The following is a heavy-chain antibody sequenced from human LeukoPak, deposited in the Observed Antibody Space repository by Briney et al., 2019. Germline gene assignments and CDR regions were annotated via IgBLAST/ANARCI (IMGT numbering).Heavy chain of an antibody. J-gene: IGHJ3*02. CDR1: GGSISSGDYY. CDR2: IYYSGST. CDR3: ARGSGYVDAFDI. D-gene: IGHD3-22*01. V-gene: IGHV4-30-4*01. Sequence: MSSQTLSLTCTVSGGSISSGDYYWSWIRQPPGKGLEWIGYIYYSGSTYYNPSLKSRVTISVDTSKNQFSLKLSSVAAADTAVYYCARGSGYVDAFDIWGQGTMVTVSS.